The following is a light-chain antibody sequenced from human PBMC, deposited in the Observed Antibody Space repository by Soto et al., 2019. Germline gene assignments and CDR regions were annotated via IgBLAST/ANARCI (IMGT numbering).Light chain of an antibody. J-gene: IGLJ1*01. CDR1: SSDVGGYNY. Sequence: QSVLTQPASVSGSPGQSITISCTGTSSDVGGYNYVSWYQQHPGKAPKLMIYDVSNRPSGVSNRFSGSKSGNTASLTIFGLQAEDEADYYCSSYTSSSTDYVFGTGTKVTV. CDR3: SSYTSSSTDYV. CDR2: DVS. V-gene: IGLV2-14*01.